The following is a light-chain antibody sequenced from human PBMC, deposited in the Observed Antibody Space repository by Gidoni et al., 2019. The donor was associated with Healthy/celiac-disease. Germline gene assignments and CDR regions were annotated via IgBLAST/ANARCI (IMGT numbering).Light chain of an antibody. CDR3: QQRSNWPRIFT. Sequence: EIVLTQSPATLSLSPGERATLSCRASQSVSSYLAWYQQNPGQAPRLLIYDASNRATGIPARFSGSGSGTDFTLTISSLEPEDFAVYYCQQRSNWPRIFTFGPXTKVEIK. V-gene: IGKV3-11*01. J-gene: IGKJ3*01. CDR2: DAS. CDR1: QSVSSY.